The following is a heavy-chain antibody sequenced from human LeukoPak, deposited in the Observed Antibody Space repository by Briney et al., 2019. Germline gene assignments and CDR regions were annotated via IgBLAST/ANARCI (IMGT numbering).Heavy chain of an antibody. CDR2: ISWNSGSI. V-gene: IGHV3-9*01. D-gene: IGHD6-13*01. CDR1: GFTLSSSW. J-gene: IGHJ3*02. CDR3: AKDMQGSWFNHDAFDI. Sequence: GGSLRLSCAVSGFTLSSSWMHWVRQAPGKGLEWVSGISWNSGSIGYADSVKGRFTISRDNAKNSLYLQMNSLRAEDTALYYCAKDMQGSWFNHDAFDIWGQGTMVTVSS.